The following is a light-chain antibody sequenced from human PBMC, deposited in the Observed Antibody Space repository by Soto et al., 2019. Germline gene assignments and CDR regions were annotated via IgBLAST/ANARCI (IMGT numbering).Light chain of an antibody. CDR2: EGS. J-gene: IGLJ1*01. CDR3: SSYTSSSTL. CDR1: SSDVGNYYV. V-gene: IGLV2-14*02. Sequence: QSVLTQPASVSGSPGQSITISCTGTSSDVGNYYVVSWYQQHPDRAPKVIIYEGSKRPSGVSNRFSGSKSGNTASLTISGLQAEDEADYYCSSYTSSSTLFGTGTKLTVL.